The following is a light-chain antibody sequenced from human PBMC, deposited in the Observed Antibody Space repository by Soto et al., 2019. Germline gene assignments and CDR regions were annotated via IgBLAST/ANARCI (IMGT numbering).Light chain of an antibody. CDR2: GNS. Sequence: QSVLTQPPSVSGAPGQRVTISCTGSSSNIGAGYDVHWYQQLPGTAPKLLIYGNSNRPSGVPDRFSGSKSGTSASLAITGLQAEDEADYYCQSYDSSLSAVFGGGTKVNVL. CDR3: QSYDSSLSAV. J-gene: IGLJ2*01. CDR1: SSNIGAGYD. V-gene: IGLV1-40*01.